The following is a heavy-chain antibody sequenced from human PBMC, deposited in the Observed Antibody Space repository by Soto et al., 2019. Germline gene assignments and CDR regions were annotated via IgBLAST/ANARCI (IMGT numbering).Heavy chain of an antibody. CDR3: ATDQRFDP. CDR2: ISYDGSNK. CDR1: GFTFSSYA. V-gene: IGHV3-30-3*01. J-gene: IGHJ5*02. Sequence: QVQLVESGGGVVQPGRSLRLSCAASGFTFSSYAMHWIRQAPGKGLEWVAVISYDGSNKYYADSVKGRFTISRDNSKNTLYLQMNSLRAEDTAVYYCATDQRFDPWGQGTLVTVSS.